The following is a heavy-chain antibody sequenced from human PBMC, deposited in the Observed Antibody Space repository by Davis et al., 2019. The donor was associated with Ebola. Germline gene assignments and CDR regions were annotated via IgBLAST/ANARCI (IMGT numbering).Heavy chain of an antibody. CDR1: GFTFSSYA. CDR2: ISYDGSNK. J-gene: IGHJ4*02. CDR3: ARGMYYDFWSGYLDY. Sequence: GESLKISCAASGFTFSSYAMHWVRQAPGKGLEWVAVISYDGSNKYYADSVKGRFTISRDNSKNTLYLQMNSLRAEDTAVYYCARGMYYDFWSGYLDYWGQGTLVTVSS. V-gene: IGHV3-30-3*01. D-gene: IGHD3-3*01.